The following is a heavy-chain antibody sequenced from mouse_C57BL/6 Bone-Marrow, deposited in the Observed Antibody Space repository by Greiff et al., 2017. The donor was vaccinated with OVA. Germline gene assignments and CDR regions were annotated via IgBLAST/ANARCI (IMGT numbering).Heavy chain of an antibody. J-gene: IGHJ2*01. CDR2: IYPSDSET. CDR1: GYAFSNYW. Sequence: QVQLQQSGAELVKPGASVKISCKASGYAFSNYWMDWVKQRPGQGLEWIGNIYPSDSETHYNQKFKDKATLTVDKSSSTAYMQLSSLTSEDSAVYYCATDYWGQGTTLTVSS. V-gene: IGHV1-61*01. CDR3: ATDY.